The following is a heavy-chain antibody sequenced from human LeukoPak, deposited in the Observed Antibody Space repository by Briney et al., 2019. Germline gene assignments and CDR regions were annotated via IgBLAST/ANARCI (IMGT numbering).Heavy chain of an antibody. D-gene: IGHD3-3*01. CDR3: ARDWNY. Sequence: QPGGSLRLSCAASGFTFSNYNMNWVRQAPGKGLEWVSYISSSGSMTYYADSVKGRFTISRDNAKNSLYLQMNSLRDEDTAVYYCARDWNYWGQGTLVTVSS. J-gene: IGHJ4*02. CDR2: ISSSGSMT. CDR1: GFTFSNYN. V-gene: IGHV3-48*02.